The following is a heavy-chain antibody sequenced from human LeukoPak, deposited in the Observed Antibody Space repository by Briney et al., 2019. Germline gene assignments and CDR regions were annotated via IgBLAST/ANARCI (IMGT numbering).Heavy chain of an antibody. CDR1: GLTLNRDW. J-gene: IGHJ4*02. CDR2: IKEDGSEQ. Sequence: GGSLRLSCEASGLTLNRDWTAWVRQAPGKGLVWVANIKEDGSEQNYVDSVKGRFTISRDDAVNSVYLQMNDLRADDTGVYYCVTKEPSTSGWSYWGQGTLVTVSS. D-gene: IGHD6-19*01. CDR3: VTKEPSTSGWSY. V-gene: IGHV3-7*01.